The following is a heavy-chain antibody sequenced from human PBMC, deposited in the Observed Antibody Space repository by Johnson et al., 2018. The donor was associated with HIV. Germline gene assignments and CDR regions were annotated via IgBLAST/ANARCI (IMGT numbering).Heavy chain of an antibody. V-gene: IGHV3-7*01. J-gene: IGHJ3*02. CDR1: GFTFSSYW. D-gene: IGHD5-24*01. Sequence: VQLVESGGGLVQPGGSLRLSCAASGFTFSSYWMSWVRQAPGKGLEWVANIKQDGSEKYYVDSVKGRFTISRDNAKNTLYLQMNSLRAEDTAVYYCARACRDGYTCDAFDIWGHGTMVTVSS. CDR3: ARACRDGYTCDAFDI. CDR2: IKQDGSEK.